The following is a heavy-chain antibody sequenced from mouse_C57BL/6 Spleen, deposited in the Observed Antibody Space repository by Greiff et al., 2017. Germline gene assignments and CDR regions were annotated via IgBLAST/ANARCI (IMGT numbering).Heavy chain of an antibody. CDR2: IHPSDSDT. Sequence: QVQLKQPGAELVKPGASVKVSCKASGYTFTSYWMHWVKQRPGQGLEWIGRIHPSDSDTNYNQKFKGKATLTVDKSSSTAYMQLSSLTSEDSAVYYCANIYYGNSYAMDYWGQGTSVTVSS. CDR3: ANIYYGNSYAMDY. CDR1: GYTFTSYW. D-gene: IGHD2-1*01. J-gene: IGHJ4*01. V-gene: IGHV1-74*01.